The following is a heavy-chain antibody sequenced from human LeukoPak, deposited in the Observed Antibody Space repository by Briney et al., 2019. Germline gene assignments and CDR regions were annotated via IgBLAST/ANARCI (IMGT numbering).Heavy chain of an antibody. CDR2: IKQDGSEK. D-gene: IGHD6-6*01. Sequence: GGSLRLSCAASRFTFSSYWMSWVRQAPGKGLEWVANIKQDGSEKYYVDSVKGRFTISRDNAKNSLYLQMNSLRAEDTAVYYCARVSSSAIFDYWGQGTLVTVSS. CDR1: RFTFSSYW. CDR3: ARVSSSAIFDY. V-gene: IGHV3-7*01. J-gene: IGHJ4*02.